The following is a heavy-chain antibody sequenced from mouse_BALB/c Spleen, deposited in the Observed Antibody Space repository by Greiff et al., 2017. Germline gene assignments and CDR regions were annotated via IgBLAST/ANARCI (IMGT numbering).Heavy chain of an antibody. CDR2: ISYSGST. Sequence: DVQLQESGPGLVKPSQSLSLTCTVTGYSITSDYAWNWIRQFPGNKLEWMGYISYSGSTSYNPSLKSRISITRDTSKNQFFLQLNSVTTEDTATYYCARRGYGSSRYFDVWGAGTTVTVSS. CDR3: ARRGYGSSRYFDV. D-gene: IGHD1-1*01. V-gene: IGHV3-2*02. J-gene: IGHJ1*01. CDR1: GYSITSDYA.